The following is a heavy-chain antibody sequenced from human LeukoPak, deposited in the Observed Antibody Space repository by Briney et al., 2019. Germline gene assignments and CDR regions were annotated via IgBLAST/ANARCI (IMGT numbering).Heavy chain of an antibody. J-gene: IGHJ5*02. V-gene: IGHV1-18*01. CDR3: ARDRGSYAPDNWFDP. D-gene: IGHD1-26*01. Sequence: ASVKVSCKASGYTFTSYGISWVRQAPGQGLEWMGWISAYNGNTNYAQKFQGRVTMTRDTSISTAYMELSRLRSDDTAVYYCARDRGSYAPDNWFDPWGQGTLVTVSS. CDR1: GYTFTSYG. CDR2: ISAYNGNT.